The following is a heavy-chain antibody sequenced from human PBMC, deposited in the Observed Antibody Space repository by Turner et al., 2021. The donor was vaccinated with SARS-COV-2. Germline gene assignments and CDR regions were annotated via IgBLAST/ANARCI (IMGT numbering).Heavy chain of an antibody. J-gene: IGHJ6*02. Sequence: QLQLQESGPGLLKPSETLSLTCTVSGGSISSSSYYWGWIRQPPGKGLEWLGNIYDSGSAYYNPALKSRVTISVDPSKNQFSLKLTSVTAADTAVYYCARLMDTAMDYYGTDVWGQGTTVTVSS. D-gene: IGHD5-18*01. CDR2: IYDSGSA. CDR3: ARLMDTAMDYYGTDV. V-gene: IGHV4-39*01. CDR1: GGSISSSSYY.